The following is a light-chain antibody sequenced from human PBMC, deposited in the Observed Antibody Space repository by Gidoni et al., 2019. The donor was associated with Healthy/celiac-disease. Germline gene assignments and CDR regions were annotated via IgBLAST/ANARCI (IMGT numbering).Light chain of an antibody. J-gene: IGKJ2*01. CDR3: QQYNNWPPMYT. Sequence: ELVITQSPATLSLSPGERATLSCRASQSVSSNLAWYQQKPGQAPRLRIYGASTRATGITARFSGSGSGTEFTLTISSLQSEDFAVYYCQQYNNWPPMYTFGQGTKLEIK. V-gene: IGKV3-15*01. CDR2: GAS. CDR1: QSVSSN.